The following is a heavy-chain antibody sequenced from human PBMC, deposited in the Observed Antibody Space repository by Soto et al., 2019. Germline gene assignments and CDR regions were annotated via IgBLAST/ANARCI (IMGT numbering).Heavy chain of an antibody. V-gene: IGHV3-74*01. CDR3: ALIAAPHY. Sequence: EVQLVESGGGLVQPGGSLRLSCAASGFTFSNNWVHWVRQAPGRGLVWVSRINSDGTFTSYADSVKGRFTISRDNAKNTVYLQRNRLRGEDTAVYYCALIAAPHYWGRGTLVTVSS. J-gene: IGHJ4*02. D-gene: IGHD2-15*01. CDR1: GFTFSNNW. CDR2: INSDGTFT.